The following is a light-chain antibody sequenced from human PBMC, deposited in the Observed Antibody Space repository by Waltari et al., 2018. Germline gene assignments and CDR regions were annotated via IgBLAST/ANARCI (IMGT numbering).Light chain of an antibody. Sequence: QSVLTQPPSASGTPGQRVIIPCSGRSSHTGRNTVNLDQQPPGTAPKLPIYINNQRPSGVPDRFSGSKSGTSASLAISGLQSEDEANYFCTAWDDTLNGPVFGGGTKLTVL. V-gene: IGLV1-44*01. CDR2: INN. CDR3: TAWDDTLNGPV. J-gene: IGLJ3*02. CDR1: SSHTGRNT.